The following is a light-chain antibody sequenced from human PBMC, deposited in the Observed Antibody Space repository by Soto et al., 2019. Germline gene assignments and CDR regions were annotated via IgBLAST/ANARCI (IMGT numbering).Light chain of an antibody. CDR2: GAS. V-gene: IGKV3-15*01. Sequence: EIVMTQSPATLSVSPGERATLSCRASQSVGSDLAWYQQSPGQAPRLVLFGASTRATGIPARFSGSGSGTEFTLTISSLQSEDLAVYYCQQYNNWPPYTFGQGTKLEIK. CDR1: QSVGSD. CDR3: QQYNNWPPYT. J-gene: IGKJ2*01.